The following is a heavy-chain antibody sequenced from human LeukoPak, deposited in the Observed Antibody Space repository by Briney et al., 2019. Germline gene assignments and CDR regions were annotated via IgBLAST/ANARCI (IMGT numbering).Heavy chain of an antibody. D-gene: IGHD1-7*01. Sequence: PGGALRLSCTPSGCTFGDYAVSWLRQAPARGGQGGGFIRRKDYGGKTEYAASVKGRFTISRDNSKSIAYLQMNSLKSEDTAVYYCTRDDWNFVTGDAFDIWGQGTMVTVSS. CDR3: TRDDWNFVTGDAFDI. J-gene: IGHJ3*02. CDR2: IRRKDYGGKT. V-gene: IGHV3-49*03. CDR1: GCTFGDYA.